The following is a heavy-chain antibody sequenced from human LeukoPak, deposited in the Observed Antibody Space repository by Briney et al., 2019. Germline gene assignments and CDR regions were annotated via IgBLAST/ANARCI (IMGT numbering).Heavy chain of an antibody. CDR2: IYYSGST. V-gene: IGHV4-30-4*01. CDR1: GGSISSGDYC. CDR3: GKVRRQWLGYYFDY. D-gene: IGHD6-19*01. Sequence: PSQTLSLTCTVYGGSISSGDYCWNWIRQPPGKGLEGIGYIYYSGSTYYNQSLNSRVIITVVTSNNQYSLQLRCVTAADTAVYYCGKVRRQWLGYYFDYWGQGTLVTVSS. J-gene: IGHJ4*02.